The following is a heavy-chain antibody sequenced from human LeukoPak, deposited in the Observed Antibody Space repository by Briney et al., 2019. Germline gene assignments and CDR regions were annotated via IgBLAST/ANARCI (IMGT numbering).Heavy chain of an antibody. CDR3: ARARTQQEVELFFDY. Sequence: SRTLSLTCAISGDSVSSNSAAWNWIRQSPSRGLEWLGRTYYRSKWYNDYAVSVKSRITINPDTSKNQFSLQLNSVTPEDTAVYYCARARTQQEVELFFDYWGQGTLVTVSS. V-gene: IGHV6-1*01. CDR1: GDSVSSNSAA. J-gene: IGHJ4*02. CDR2: TYYRSKWYN. D-gene: IGHD1-1*01.